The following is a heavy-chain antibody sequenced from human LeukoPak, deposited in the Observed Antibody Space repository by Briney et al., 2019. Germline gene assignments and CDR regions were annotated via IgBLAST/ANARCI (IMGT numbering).Heavy chain of an antibody. V-gene: IGHV4-34*01. CDR1: GGSFSGYY. J-gene: IGHJ4*02. CDR3: ARGRAYDYVWGSYRPFDY. D-gene: IGHD3-16*02. Sequence: SETLSLTCAVYGGSFSGYYWSWIRQPPGKGLEWIGEINHSGSTNYNPSLKSRVTISVDTSKNQFSLKLSSVTAADTAVYYCARGRAYDYVWGSYRPFDYWGQGTLVTVSS. CDR2: INHSGST.